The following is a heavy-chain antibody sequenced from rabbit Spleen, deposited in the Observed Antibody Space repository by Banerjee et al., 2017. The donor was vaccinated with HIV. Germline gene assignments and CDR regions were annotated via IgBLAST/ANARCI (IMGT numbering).Heavy chain of an antibody. CDR2: IAGSSSGFT. Sequence: QEQLVEFGGGLVQPEGSLTLTCTASGFSFSSSDYMCWVRQAPGKGLEWISCIAGSSSGFTYSATWAKGRFTCSKTSSTTVTLQMTSLTAADTATYFCARDLVAVIGWNFNLWGPGTLVTVS. J-gene: IGHJ4*01. V-gene: IGHV1S45*01. CDR3: ARDLVAVIGWNFNL. D-gene: IGHD1-1*01. CDR1: GFSFSSSDY.